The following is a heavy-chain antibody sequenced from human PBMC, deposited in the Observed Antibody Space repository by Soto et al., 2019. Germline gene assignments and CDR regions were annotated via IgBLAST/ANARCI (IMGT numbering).Heavy chain of an antibody. CDR2: ISGSGGST. J-gene: IGHJ2*01. CDR1: GFTFSSYA. CDR3: ATRVVRWYFYL. Sequence: EVQLLESGGGLVQPGGSLRLSCAASGFTFSSYAMNWVRQAPGKGLEWVSVISGSGGSTYYADSVKGRFTISRDNSQPTPYLQLTRLSAEDTAVYSCATRVVRWYFYLWLCGTLLTLSS. V-gene: IGHV3-23*01. D-gene: IGHD2-21*01.